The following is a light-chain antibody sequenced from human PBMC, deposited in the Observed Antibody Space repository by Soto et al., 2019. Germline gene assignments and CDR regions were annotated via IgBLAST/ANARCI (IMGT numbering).Light chain of an antibody. Sequence: QAVVTQEPSLTVSPGGTVTLTCASSTGAGTSGHYPNWFQQKPGQAPRALIYSTNKKHSWTPARVSGSLLGGKAALTLSGVQPEDEAEYYCLLYYGGAQPVVFGGGTKLTVL. J-gene: IGLJ2*01. V-gene: IGLV7-43*01. CDR1: TGAGTSGHY. CDR2: STN. CDR3: LLYYGGAQPVV.